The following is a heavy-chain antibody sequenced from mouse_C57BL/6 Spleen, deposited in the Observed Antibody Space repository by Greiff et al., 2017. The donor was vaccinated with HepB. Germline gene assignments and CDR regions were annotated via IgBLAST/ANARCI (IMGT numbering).Heavy chain of an antibody. Sequence: VQLQQSDAELVKPGASVKISCKVSGYTFTDHTIHWMKQRPEQGLEWIGYIYPRDGSTKYNEKFKGKATLTADKSSSTAYMQLNSLTSEDSAVYFCAIPFWYGSSYGWFAYWGQGTLVTVSA. CDR1: GYTFTDHT. CDR3: AIPFWYGSSYGWFAY. J-gene: IGHJ3*01. V-gene: IGHV1-78*01. CDR2: IYPRDGST. D-gene: IGHD1-1*01.